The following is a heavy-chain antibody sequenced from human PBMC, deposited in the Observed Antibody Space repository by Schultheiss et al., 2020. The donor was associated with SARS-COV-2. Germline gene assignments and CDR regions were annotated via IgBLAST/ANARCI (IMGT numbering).Heavy chain of an antibody. CDR1: GDSISDHF. CDR2: TGHT. V-gene: IGHV4-59*11. CDR3: ARRVQESGYNPDENWLDS. J-gene: IGHJ5*01. D-gene: IGHD1-1*01. Sequence: SQTLSLTCSVSGDSISDHFWNWIRQSPGKGLEWIGTTGHTIYNPSLKGRVTVSVDESKNQFSLTLRSVTADDTAVYFCARRVQESGYNPDENWLDSWGRGLLVTVSS.